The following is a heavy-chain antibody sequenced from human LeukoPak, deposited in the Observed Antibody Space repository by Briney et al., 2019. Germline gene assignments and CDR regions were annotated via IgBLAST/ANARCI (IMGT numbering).Heavy chain of an antibody. V-gene: IGHV1-18*01. CDR3: ARAVGVVVTAIDYFDY. CDR1: GYTFTSYG. J-gene: IGHJ4*02. D-gene: IGHD2-21*02. Sequence: ASVTVSCKASGYTFTSYGISWVRQAPGQGLGWMGWISAYNGNTNYARKLQGRVTMTTDTSTSTAYMELRSLRSDDTAVYYCARAVGVVVTAIDYFDYWGQGTLVTVSS. CDR2: ISAYNGNT.